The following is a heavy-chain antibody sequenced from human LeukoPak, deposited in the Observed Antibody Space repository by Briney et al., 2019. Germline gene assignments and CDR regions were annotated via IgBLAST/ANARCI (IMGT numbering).Heavy chain of an antibody. Sequence: GGSLRLSCAASGFTFSSSWMSWVRQAPGKGLEWVASIKQDGSEKSYVDSVRGRFTISRDNAKNSLYLQMNSLRAEDTAVYYCAELGITMIGGVWGKGTTVTISS. D-gene: IGHD3-10*02. V-gene: IGHV3-7*01. CDR3: AELGITMIGGV. CDR2: IKQDGSEK. J-gene: IGHJ6*04. CDR1: GFTFSSSW.